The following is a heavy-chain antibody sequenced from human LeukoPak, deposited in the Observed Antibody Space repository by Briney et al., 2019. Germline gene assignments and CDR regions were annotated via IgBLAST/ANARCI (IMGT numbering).Heavy chain of an antibody. V-gene: IGHV1-2*02. D-gene: IGHD3-10*01. CDR2: INPNSGDT. J-gene: IGHJ5*02. Sequence: ASVKVSCKASGYIFTGYYMHWVRQAPGQGLEWMGWINPNSGDTNYAQKFQGRVTMTRDTSISTAYMELSRLRSDDTAVYYCARDLTRFGESAFDPWGQGTLVTVSS. CDR3: ARDLTRFGESAFDP. CDR1: GYIFTGYY.